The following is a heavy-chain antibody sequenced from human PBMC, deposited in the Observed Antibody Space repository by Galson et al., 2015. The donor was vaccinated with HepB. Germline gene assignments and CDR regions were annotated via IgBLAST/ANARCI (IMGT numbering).Heavy chain of an antibody. CDR1: GFTFDDYA. CDR2: ISWDGGST. J-gene: IGHJ4*02. V-gene: IGHV3-43D*03. D-gene: IGHD3-16*01. CDR3: AKDNDLRGASLGIDY. Sequence: SLRLSCAASGFTFDDYAMHWVRQAPGKGLEWVSLISWDGGSTYYADSVKGRFTISRDNSKNSLYLQMNSLRAEDTALYYCAKDNDLRGASLGIDYWGQGTLVTVSS.